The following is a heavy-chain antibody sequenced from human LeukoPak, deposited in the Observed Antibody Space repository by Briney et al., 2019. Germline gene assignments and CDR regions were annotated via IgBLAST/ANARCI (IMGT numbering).Heavy chain of an antibody. D-gene: IGHD1-14*01. Sequence: GGSLRLSCAASGFTFSDYYMSWIRQAPGKGLEWVSYISSSGSAIYYADSVKGRFTISRDNAKNSLYLQVNSLRAEDTAVYCCARERNSYFDYWGQGTLVTVSS. CDR3: ARERNSYFDY. V-gene: IGHV3-11*01. J-gene: IGHJ4*02. CDR2: ISSSGSAI. CDR1: GFTFSDYY.